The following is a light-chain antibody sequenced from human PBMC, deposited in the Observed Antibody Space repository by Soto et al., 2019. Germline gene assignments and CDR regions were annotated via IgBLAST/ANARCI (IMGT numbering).Light chain of an antibody. V-gene: IGKV3-11*01. CDR3: QQRSNWPLP. J-gene: IGKJ4*01. Sequence: EIVLTQSPATLSLSPGDRAPLSCRDSQRVSGSLAWYQHNPDQAPRLLIYDASNRAPGIPARFSGSGSGTDDTPTISSLEREDFGIYYCQQRSNWPLPFGGGTKVEIK. CDR2: DAS. CDR1: QRVSGS.